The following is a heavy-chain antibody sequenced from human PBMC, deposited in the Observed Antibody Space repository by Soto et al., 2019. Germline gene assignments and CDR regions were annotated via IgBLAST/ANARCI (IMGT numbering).Heavy chain of an antibody. CDR1: GFTVSSNY. V-gene: IGHV3-53*01. CDR2: IYSGGST. D-gene: IGHD3-10*01. CDR3: ARDSYYGSGSYDY. Sequence: GGSLRLSCAASGFTVSSNYMSWVRQAPGKGLEWVSVIYSGGSTYYADYVKGRFTISRDNSKNTLYLQMNSLRAEDTAVYYCARDSYYGSGSYDYWGQGTLVTVSS. J-gene: IGHJ4*02.